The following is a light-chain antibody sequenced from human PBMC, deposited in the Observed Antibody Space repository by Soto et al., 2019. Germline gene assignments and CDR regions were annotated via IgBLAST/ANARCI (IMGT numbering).Light chain of an antibody. CDR3: QHYNNWPPWT. CDR1: QSVSSS. V-gene: IGKV3-15*01. J-gene: IGKJ1*01. Sequence: EIVMTQSPATLSVSPGERATLSCRASQSVSSSIAWYQQKPGQAPRLLIYGASTRATGIPARFSGSGSGTEFTLTISSLQSEDFVVYYCQHYNNWPPWTFGQGTKVEIK. CDR2: GAS.